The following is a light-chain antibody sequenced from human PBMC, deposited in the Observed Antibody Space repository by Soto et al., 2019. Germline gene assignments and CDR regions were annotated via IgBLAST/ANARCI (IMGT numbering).Light chain of an antibody. CDR3: QQTYGTPPT. CDR2: DAS. Sequence: IQMTQSPSSLSASVGGRVTITCRASQGIKNDLGWYQQKPGKAPKLIVYDASTLQGGVPSRFSGSGSATDCTLTISSLQHEDFATYYCQQTYGTPPTFGQGTKVDI. CDR1: QGIKND. J-gene: IGKJ1*01. V-gene: IGKV1-39*01.